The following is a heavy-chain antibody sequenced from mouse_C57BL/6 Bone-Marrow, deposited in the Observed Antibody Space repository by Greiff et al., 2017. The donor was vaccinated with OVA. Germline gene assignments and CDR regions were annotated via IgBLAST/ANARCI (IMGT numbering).Heavy chain of an antibody. D-gene: IGHD2-2*01. CDR1: EYSLPSYD. CDR2: INSDGGST. Sequence: EVLLVESGGGLVQPGESLKLSCESNEYSLPSYDMYWVRKTPEKRLELVAAINSDGGSTYYTDTMERRFIISRDNTKKTLYLQMSSLRSEDTALYYCARWVGYQPFGCWGQGTLVTVSA. CDR3: ARWVGYQPFGC. J-gene: IGHJ3*01. V-gene: IGHV5-2*01.